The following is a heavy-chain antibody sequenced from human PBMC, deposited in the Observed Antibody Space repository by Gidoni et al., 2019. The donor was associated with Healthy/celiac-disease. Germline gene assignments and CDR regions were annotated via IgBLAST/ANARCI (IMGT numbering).Heavy chain of an antibody. CDR3: AKDPGSTSYYYYYGMDV. J-gene: IGHJ6*02. CDR2: ISYDGSNK. D-gene: IGHD2-2*01. V-gene: IGHV3-30*18. Sequence: QVQLVASGGGVVQPGRSMRPPCAAYGFTFISDGMHWVRQAPSKGLEWVAVISYDGSNKYYADSVKGRFTISRDNSKNTLYLQMNSLRAEDTAVYYCAKDPGSTSYYYYYGMDVWGQGTTVTVSS. CDR1: GFTFISDG.